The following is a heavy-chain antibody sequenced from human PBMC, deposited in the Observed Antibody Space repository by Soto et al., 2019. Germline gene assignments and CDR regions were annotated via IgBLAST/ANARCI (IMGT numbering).Heavy chain of an antibody. CDR1: GGTFSSYA. J-gene: IGHJ4*02. CDR2: IIPIFGTA. D-gene: IGHD3-22*01. Sequence: QVQLVQSGAEVKKPGSSVKVSCKASGGTFSSYAISWVRQAPGQGLEWMGGIIPIFGTANYAQKFQGRVTIAADDSTSTAYRELSSLRSDDTAVYYCARAPDPYYDSSGYYCSIDYWGQGALVTVSS. CDR3: ARAPDPYYDSSGYYCSIDY. V-gene: IGHV1-69*01.